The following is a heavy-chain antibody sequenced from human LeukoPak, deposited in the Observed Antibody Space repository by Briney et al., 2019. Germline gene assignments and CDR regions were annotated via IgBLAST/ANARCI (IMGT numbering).Heavy chain of an antibody. Sequence: SETLSLACTVSGGSISNYWWSWIRQPPGKGLEWIGYVFDSGGTNYNPSLKSRVTISVDTSKKQFSLKLSSVTAADAAVYYCARGYSSSWNYFDYWGQGTLVTVSS. CDR1: GGSISNYW. CDR3: ARGYSSSWNYFDY. CDR2: VFDSGGT. J-gene: IGHJ4*02. V-gene: IGHV4-59*01. D-gene: IGHD6-13*01.